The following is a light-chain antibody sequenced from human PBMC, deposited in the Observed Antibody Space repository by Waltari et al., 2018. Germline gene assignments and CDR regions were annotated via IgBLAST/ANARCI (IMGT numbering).Light chain of an antibody. CDR1: SSDIGAFDL. Sequence: QSALAQPASVSGSPGQSITISCTVSSSDIGAFDLVSWYQQHPGRAPRLIIRNVSDRPSGVPHRFSGSKSGNTASLTISSLRSEDESLYFCSSFTTGSTGLFGGGTKLTVL. CDR3: SSFTTGSTGL. CDR2: NVS. J-gene: IGLJ2*01. V-gene: IGLV2-14*03.